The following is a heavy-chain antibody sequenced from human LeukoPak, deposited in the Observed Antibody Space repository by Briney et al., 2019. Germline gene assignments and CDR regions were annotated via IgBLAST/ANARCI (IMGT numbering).Heavy chain of an antibody. CDR1: GFTASSNY. V-gene: IGHV3-53*01. J-gene: IGHJ4*02. D-gene: IGHD6-19*01. Sequence: PGGSLRLSCAASGFTASSNYMSWVRQAPGKGLEWVPAIYSGGDTYYADSVKGRFTISRDNSKNTLYLQMNSLRAEDTAVYYCARVAVGAGTDYFDNWGQGTLVTVSS. CDR2: IYSGGDT. CDR3: ARVAVGAGTDYFDN.